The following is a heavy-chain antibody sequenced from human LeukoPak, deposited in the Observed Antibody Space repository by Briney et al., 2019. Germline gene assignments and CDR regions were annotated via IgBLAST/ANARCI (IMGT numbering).Heavy chain of an antibody. CDR3: ARGVMITFGGVITFDY. J-gene: IGHJ4*02. Sequence: PSETLSLTCTVSGGSISSYYWSWIRQPAGKGLEWIGRIYTSGSTNYNPSLKSRVTMSVDTSKNQFSLKLSSVTAADTAVYYCARGVMITFGGVITFDYWGQGTLVTVSS. CDR1: GGSISSYY. CDR2: IYTSGST. V-gene: IGHV4-4*07. D-gene: IGHD3-16*02.